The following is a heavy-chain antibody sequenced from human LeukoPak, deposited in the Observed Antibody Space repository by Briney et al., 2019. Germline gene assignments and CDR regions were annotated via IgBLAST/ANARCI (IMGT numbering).Heavy chain of an antibody. V-gene: IGHV1-2*02. CDR1: GYTFTGYY. D-gene: IGHD1-26*01. Sequence: GASVKVSCKASGYTFTGYYMLWVRQAPGQGLGRIGWIHPNSGGTNYAQKFQGRVTMTRDTSISTAYMELSRLRSDDTAVYYCARGGSYPGPDAFDIWGQGTMVTVSS. CDR2: IHPNSGGT. CDR3: ARGGSYPGPDAFDI. J-gene: IGHJ3*02.